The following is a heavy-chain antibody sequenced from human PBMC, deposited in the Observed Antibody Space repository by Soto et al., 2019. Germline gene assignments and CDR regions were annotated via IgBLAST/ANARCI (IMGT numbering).Heavy chain of an antibody. J-gene: IGHJ4*02. CDR3: ARGSYSTFRIDY. D-gene: IGHD6-13*01. V-gene: IGHV4-38-2*02. CDR2: IYHSGST. CDR1: AYSISSGYY. Sequence: SETLSLTCTVSAYSISSGYYWGWIRQPPGEGLEWIGNIYHSGSTYYNPSLKSRVTISLDTSKNQFSLKLRSVTAADTAVYYCARGSYSTFRIDYWGQGTLVTVSS.